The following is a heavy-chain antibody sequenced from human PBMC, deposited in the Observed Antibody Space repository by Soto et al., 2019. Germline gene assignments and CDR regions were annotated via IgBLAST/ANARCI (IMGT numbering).Heavy chain of an antibody. V-gene: IGHV4-34*01. CDR1: GGSFSGYY. CDR2: INHSGST. CDR3: RYGYYYYYMDV. J-gene: IGHJ6*03. Sequence: SETLSLTCAVYGGSFSGYYWSWIRQPPGKGLEWIGEINHSGSTNYNPSLKSRVTISVDTSKNQFSLKLSSVTAADTAVYYCRYGYYYYYMDVWGKGTTVTVSS. D-gene: IGHD5-18*01.